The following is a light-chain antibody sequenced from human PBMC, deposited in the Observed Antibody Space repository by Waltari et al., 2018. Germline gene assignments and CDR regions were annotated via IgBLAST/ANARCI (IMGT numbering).Light chain of an antibody. CDR1: SSTLGTGSD. J-gene: IGLJ3*02. CDR3: HSYDIGLTAWV. Sequence: QSVLTQPPSVSGAPGQRVTISCTGSSSTLGTGSDVQWYQQLPGSAPKLPMFGNTNRPSGVPDRFSGSKSGASASLAITGLQAEDEAVYYCHSYDIGLTAWVFGGGTKLTVL. CDR2: GNT. V-gene: IGLV1-40*01.